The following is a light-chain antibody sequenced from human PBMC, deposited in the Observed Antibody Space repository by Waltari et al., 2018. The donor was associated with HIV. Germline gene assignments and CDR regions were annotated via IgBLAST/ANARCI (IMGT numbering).Light chain of an antibody. V-gene: IGLV1-47*01. CDR1: RVGRNY. Sequence: QSVVTQPPSASGTPGQRVTISCSGSRVGRNYVYWYQQLPGTAPKLLIYRNNPRPSGVPDRFSGSRSDTSVSLAISGLRSEDEADYYCATWDDYLSGWVFGGGTKLTVL. CDR2: RNN. J-gene: IGLJ3*02. CDR3: ATWDDYLSGWV.